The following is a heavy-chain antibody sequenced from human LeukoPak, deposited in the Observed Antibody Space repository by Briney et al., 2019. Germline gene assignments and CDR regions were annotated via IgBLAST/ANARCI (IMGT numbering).Heavy chain of an antibody. J-gene: IGHJ4*02. CDR2: INPSGGST. CDR1: GYTFTSYY. Sequence: ASVKVSCKASGYTFTSYYMHWVRQAPGQGLEWMGIINPSGGSTSYAQKFQGRVTMTRDMSTSTVYMELSSLGSEDTAVYYCARDGGAGSSSNYFDYWGQGTLVTVSS. D-gene: IGHD6-6*01. V-gene: IGHV1-46*01. CDR3: ARDGGAGSSSNYFDY.